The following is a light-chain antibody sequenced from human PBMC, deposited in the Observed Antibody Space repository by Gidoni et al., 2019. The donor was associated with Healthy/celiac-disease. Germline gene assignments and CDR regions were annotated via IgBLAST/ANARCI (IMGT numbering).Light chain of an antibody. CDR1: QSISSW. CDR3: QQYNSYSSS. Sequence: DSQMTQPPSTLSASVGDRVTITCRASQSISSWLAWYQQKPGKAPKLLIYKASSLESGVPSRFSGSGSGTEFTLTISSLQPDDFATYYCQQYNSYSSSCGQGTKLEIK. V-gene: IGKV1-5*03. J-gene: IGKJ2*04. CDR2: KAS.